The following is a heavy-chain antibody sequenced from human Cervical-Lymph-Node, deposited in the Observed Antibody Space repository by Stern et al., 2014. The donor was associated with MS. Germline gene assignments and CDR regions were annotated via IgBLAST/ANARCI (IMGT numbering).Heavy chain of an antibody. J-gene: IGHJ5*02. CDR3: AKDLVLRFLEWFA. CDR1: GFTIGGYA. V-gene: IGHV3-23*04. Sequence: EVQLVQSGGGLVQPGGSLRLSCAASGFTIGGYAMGRVRQAPGKGLEWVSGMSGSGDKYYAESVTGRFTISRDDSKNTLYLQMNSLRADDTAVYYCAKDLVLRFLEWFAWGQGTLVTVSS. D-gene: IGHD3-3*01. CDR2: MSGSGDK.